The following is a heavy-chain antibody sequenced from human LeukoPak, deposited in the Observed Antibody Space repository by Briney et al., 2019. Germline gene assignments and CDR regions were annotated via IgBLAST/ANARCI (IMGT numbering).Heavy chain of an antibody. CDR1: GGSISSSSYY. D-gene: IGHD5-24*01. CDR2: IYYSGST. J-gene: IGHJ4*02. V-gene: IGHV4-39*07. Sequence: PSETLSLTCTVSGGSISSSSYYWGWIRQPPGKGLEWIGSIYYSGSTYYNPSLKSRVTISVDTSKNQFSLKLSSVTAADTAVYYCARVPRGGGWLQLYYFDYWGQGTLVTVSS. CDR3: ARVPRGGGWLQLYYFDY.